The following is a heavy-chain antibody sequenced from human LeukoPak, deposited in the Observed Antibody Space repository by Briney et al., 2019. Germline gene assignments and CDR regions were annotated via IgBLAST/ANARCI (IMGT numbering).Heavy chain of an antibody. CDR2: ISGSGGST. V-gene: IGHV3-23*01. CDR1: GFTFSSYA. D-gene: IGHD3-10*01. Sequence: PGGSLRLSCAASGFTFSSYAMSWVRQAPGKGLEWVSAISGSGGSTYYADSVKGRFTISRDNSKNTLYLQMNSLKTEDTAVYYCTTVWSSERLIDYWGQGTLVTVSS. CDR3: TTVWSSERLIDY. J-gene: IGHJ4*02.